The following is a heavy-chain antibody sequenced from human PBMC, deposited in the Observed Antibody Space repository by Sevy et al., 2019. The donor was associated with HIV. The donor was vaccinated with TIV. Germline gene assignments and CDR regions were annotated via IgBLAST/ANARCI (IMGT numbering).Heavy chain of an antibody. D-gene: IGHD3-16*01. CDR1: GDSLSSYY. V-gene: IGHV4-59*01. CDR2: IYYSGNT. Sequence: SETLSLTCTVSGDSLSSYYWSWIRQPPGKGLEWIGYIYYSGNTNYNPSLKSRVTISVDTSKNQFSRKLISVTAADTAGYYCAGIPLYYGAFDIWGQGTMVTVSS. CDR3: AGIPLYYGAFDI. J-gene: IGHJ3*02.